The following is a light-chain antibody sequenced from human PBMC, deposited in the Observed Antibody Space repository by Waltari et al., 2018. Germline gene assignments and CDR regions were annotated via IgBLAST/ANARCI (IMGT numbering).Light chain of an antibody. Sequence: QSALIQPASVSGSPGQSITISCTGTSSDLGGYNFVSWYQHHPGKAPKLLIYEVRDRPSGVSSRFFGSKTGNRASLTISGLLPEDEADYFCTSYTASSTLVFGGGTKVTVL. CDR2: EVR. V-gene: IGLV2-14*01. CDR3: TSYTASSTLV. J-gene: IGLJ3*02. CDR1: SSDLGGYNF.